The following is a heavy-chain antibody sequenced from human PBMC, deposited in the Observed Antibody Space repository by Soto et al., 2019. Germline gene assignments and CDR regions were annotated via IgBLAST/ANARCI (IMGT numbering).Heavy chain of an antibody. V-gene: IGHV3-11*01. CDR2: ISSSGSTI. CDR3: ARDRYDFWSGYYRGYYYYGMAV. Sequence: QVQLVESGGGLVKPGGSLRLSCAASGFTFSDYYMSWIRQAPGKGLEWVSYISSSGSTIYYADSVKGRFTISRDNAKNSLYLQMNSLRAEDTAVYYCARDRYDFWSGYYRGYYYYGMAVWGQGTTVTVSS. CDR1: GFTFSDYY. J-gene: IGHJ6*02. D-gene: IGHD3-3*01.